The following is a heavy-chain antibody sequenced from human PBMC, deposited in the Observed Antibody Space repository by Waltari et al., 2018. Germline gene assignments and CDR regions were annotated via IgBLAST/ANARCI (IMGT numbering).Heavy chain of an antibody. CDR3: ARDRRIAAAGLAFDI. CDR2: IYSGGST. CDR1: GFTVSSNY. D-gene: IGHD6-13*01. Sequence: EVQLVESGGGLIQPGGSLRLSCAASGFTVSSNYMSWVRQAPGKGLEWVSVIYSGGSTYYADSVKGRFTISRDNSKNTLYLQMNSLRAEDTAVYYCARDRRIAAAGLAFDIWGQGTMVTVSS. V-gene: IGHV3-53*01. J-gene: IGHJ3*02.